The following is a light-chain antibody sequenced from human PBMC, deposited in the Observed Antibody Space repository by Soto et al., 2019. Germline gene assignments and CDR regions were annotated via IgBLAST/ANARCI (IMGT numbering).Light chain of an antibody. CDR1: ESIRKN. Sequence: DIQMTQSPSSLSASVGDRGTITCRASESIRKNLKWYQQKPGKAPKLLLYHASTMQSGVPSRFSGGGSGTDFTLTIGSLQPEDFTTYYCQQTYRTPRGAFGQGTKVEFK. CDR2: HAS. CDR3: QQTYRTPRGA. J-gene: IGKJ1*01. V-gene: IGKV1-39*01.